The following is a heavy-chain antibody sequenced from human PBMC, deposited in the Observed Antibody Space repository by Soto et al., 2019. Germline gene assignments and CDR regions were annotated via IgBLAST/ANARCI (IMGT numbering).Heavy chain of an antibody. CDR3: ARDVGSLYDFWSGPLYNWFDP. D-gene: IGHD3-3*01. J-gene: IGHJ5*02. V-gene: IGHV4-59*12. Sequence: SETLSLTCTVSGGSISSYYWSWIRQPPGKGLEWIGYIYYSGSTNYNPSLKSRVTISVDTSKNQFSLKLSSVTAADTAVYYCARDVGSLYDFWSGPLYNWFDPWGQGTLVTVSS. CDR2: IYYSGST. CDR1: GGSISSYY.